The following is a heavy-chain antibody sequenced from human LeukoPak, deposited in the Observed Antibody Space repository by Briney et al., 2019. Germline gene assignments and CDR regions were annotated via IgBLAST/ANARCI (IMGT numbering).Heavy chain of an antibody. CDR2: IYYSGST. CDR1: GGSISSNNYY. CDR3: ARLVYYGSGSYHYYFDY. J-gene: IGHJ4*02. V-gene: IGHV4-39*01. Sequence: SETLSLTCTVCGGSISSNNYYWGWIRQPPGKGLEWIGTIYYSGSTYYNPSLKSRVTISVDTSKNPFSLKLSFVTAADTAVYYCARLVYYGSGSYHYYFDYRGQGTLVTVSS. D-gene: IGHD3-10*01.